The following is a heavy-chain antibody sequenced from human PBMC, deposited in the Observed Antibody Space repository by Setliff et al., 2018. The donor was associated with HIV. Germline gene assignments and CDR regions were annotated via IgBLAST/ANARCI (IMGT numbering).Heavy chain of an antibody. CDR1: GGSISSSDYY. CDR3: ARHKTHDYDGNSVYFDF. Sequence: ASETLSLTCTVSGGSISSSDYYWGWIRQPPGKGLEWIGSIYYSGSTNYNPSLKSRVTISVDTSKNQFSLKLRSVTAADTAIYYCARHKTHDYDGNSVYFDFWGQGILVTVSS. CDR2: IYYSGST. D-gene: IGHD4-17*01. J-gene: IGHJ4*02. V-gene: IGHV4-39*01.